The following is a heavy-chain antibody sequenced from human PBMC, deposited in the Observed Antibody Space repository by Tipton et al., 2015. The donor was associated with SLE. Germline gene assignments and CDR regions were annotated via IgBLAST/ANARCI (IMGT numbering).Heavy chain of an antibody. D-gene: IGHD6-19*01. Sequence: QLVQSGAEVKKPGESLKISCKGSGYSFTSYWIGWVRQMPGKGLEWMGIIYPGDSDTRYSPSFQGQVTISADKSISTAYLQWSSLKASDIAMYYCARHPVAGKRSRGAFDIWGQGTMVTVSS. CDR1: GYSFTSYW. CDR3: ARHPVAGKRSRGAFDI. J-gene: IGHJ3*02. V-gene: IGHV5-51*01. CDR2: IYPGDSDT.